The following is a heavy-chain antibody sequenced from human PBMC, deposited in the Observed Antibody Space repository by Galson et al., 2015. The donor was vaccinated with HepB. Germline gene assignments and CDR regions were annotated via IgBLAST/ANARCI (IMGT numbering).Heavy chain of an antibody. J-gene: IGHJ4*02. V-gene: IGHV3-30*18. Sequence: SLRLSCAATGFTFSSYGMHWVRQAPGKGLDWVAGISYDGSNKYYADSVKGRFTISRDNSKNTLYLQMNSLRAEDTAVYYCAKDLTGSLWFGESSHWGPSGRYVPADFDYWGQGTLVTVSS. CDR3: AKDLTGSLWFGESSHWGPSGRYVPADFDY. CDR2: ISYDGSNK. D-gene: IGHD3-10*01. CDR1: GFTFSSYG.